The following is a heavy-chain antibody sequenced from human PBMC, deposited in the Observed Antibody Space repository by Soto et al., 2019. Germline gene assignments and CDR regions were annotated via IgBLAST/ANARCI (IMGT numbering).Heavy chain of an antibody. CDR3: ARGKAGMYFNEGTGYYRGGGNFDY. CDR2: INHGGST. V-gene: IGHV4-34*01. CDR1: GASFSGHY. D-gene: IGHD3-22*01. J-gene: IGHJ4*02. Sequence: QVQLQQWGAGLLKPSETLSLTCAVYGASFSGHYWSWIRQPPGKGLEWIGDINHGGSTNYNPSLKSRVTLSVGPPKNQVSLKLTSGTAGDTAVYFCARGKAGMYFNEGTGYYRGGGNFDYWGQGTLVTVSS.